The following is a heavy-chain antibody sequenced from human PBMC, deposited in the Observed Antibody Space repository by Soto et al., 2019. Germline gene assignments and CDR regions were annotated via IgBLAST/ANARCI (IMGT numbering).Heavy chain of an antibody. Sequence: QVQLQESGPGLVKPSETLSLTCTVSGGSITSYYWSWIRQPPGKGLEWIGYIYFSGSANYNPSLKSRVTISVDTSKNQFSLNPSSVTAADTAVYYCARRYSGYGDYWGQGTLVTVSS. CDR3: ARRYSGYGDY. J-gene: IGHJ4*02. V-gene: IGHV4-59*08. D-gene: IGHD5-12*01. CDR2: IYFSGSA. CDR1: GGSITSYY.